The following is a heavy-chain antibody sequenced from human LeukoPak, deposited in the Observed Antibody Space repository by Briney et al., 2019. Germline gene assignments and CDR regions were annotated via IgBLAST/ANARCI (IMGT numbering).Heavy chain of an antibody. D-gene: IGHD5-24*01. V-gene: IGHV3-9*01. CDR1: GFTFDVNA. Sequence: PGGSLRLSCAASGFTFDVNAMPWARQPQGKGLEWVSGISWNSGSIGYADSVKGRFTISRDNAKNSLYLQMNSLRAEDTALYYCAKDREMATISSAWFDPWGQGTLVTVSS. J-gene: IGHJ5*02. CDR3: AKDREMATISSAWFDP. CDR2: ISWNSGSI.